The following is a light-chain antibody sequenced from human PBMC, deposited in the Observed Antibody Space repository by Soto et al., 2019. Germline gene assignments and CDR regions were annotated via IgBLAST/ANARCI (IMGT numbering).Light chain of an antibody. J-gene: IGKJ1*01. Sequence: DIQMTQSPSTLSVSVGDRVSITCRASQSITRYLGWYQRKPGKAPKLLIYDVSILESGVPSRFSGSGSGTEFTLTISSLQADDFATYYCQQYNTYSSWTFGQGTKVEI. CDR2: DVS. CDR1: QSITRY. CDR3: QQYNTYSSWT. V-gene: IGKV1-5*01.